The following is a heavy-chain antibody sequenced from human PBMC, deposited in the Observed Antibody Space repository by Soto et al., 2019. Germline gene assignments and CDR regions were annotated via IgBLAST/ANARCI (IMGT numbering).Heavy chain of an antibody. CDR2: INPSGGST. Sequence: QVQLVQSGAEVKKPVASVEISCKASGYTFTSYYMHWVRQAPGQGLAWLGIINPSGGSTNYAQKLRGRVAMPRATSTGTVYMGLNSLRSEDTAVYSGARPPYPGCINAVCYPLDYWGQGTLVTVSS. J-gene: IGHJ4*02. D-gene: IGHD2-8*01. CDR3: ARPPYPGCINAVCYPLDY. CDR1: GYTFTSYY. V-gene: IGHV1-46*01.